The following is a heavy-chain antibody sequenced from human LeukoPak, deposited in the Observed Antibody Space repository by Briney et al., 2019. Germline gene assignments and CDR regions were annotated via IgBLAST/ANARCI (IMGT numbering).Heavy chain of an antibody. CDR3: ARLGKLRLYSSSWPSHNWFDP. CDR2: INHSGST. J-gene: IGHJ3*01. V-gene: IGHV4-34*01. D-gene: IGHD6-13*01. Sequence: KPSETLSLTCAVYGGSFSGYYWNWIRQPPGKGLEWFGDINHSGSTNYNPSLKSRVTITVDTSKNKFPHNLISVTGADDAVYYCARLGKLRLYSSSWPSHNWFDPWGQGTMVTVSS. CDR1: GGSFSGYY.